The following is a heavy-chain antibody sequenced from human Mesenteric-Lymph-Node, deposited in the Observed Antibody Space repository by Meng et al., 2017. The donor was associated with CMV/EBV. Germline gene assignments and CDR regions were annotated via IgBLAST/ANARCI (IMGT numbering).Heavy chain of an antibody. J-gene: IGHJ4*02. CDR2: INHSGST. CDR1: GGSFSGYY. Sequence: GHFKWWGAGLLKPSGTLSLACAVYGGSFSGYYWSWIRQPPGKGLEWIGEINHSGSTNYNPSLKSRVTISVDTSKNQFSLKLSSVTAADTAVYYCARHQRWLKSEGGFNYWGQGTLVTVSS. CDR3: ARHQRWLKSEGGFNY. D-gene: IGHD4-23*01. V-gene: IGHV4-34*01.